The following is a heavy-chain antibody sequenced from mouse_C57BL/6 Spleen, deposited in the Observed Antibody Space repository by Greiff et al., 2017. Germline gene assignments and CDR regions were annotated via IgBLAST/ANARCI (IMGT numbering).Heavy chain of an antibody. D-gene: IGHD1-1*01. CDR1: GYTFTSYW. J-gene: IGHJ4*01. V-gene: IGHV1-5*01. Sequence: VQLQQSGTVLARPGASVKMSCKTSGYTFTSYWMHWVKQRPGQGLEWIGAIYPGNSDTSYNQKFKGKAKLTAVTSASTAYMELSSLTNEDSAVYYCTRGDYGSSYGAMDYWGQGTSVTVSS. CDR3: TRGDYGSSYGAMDY. CDR2: IYPGNSDT.